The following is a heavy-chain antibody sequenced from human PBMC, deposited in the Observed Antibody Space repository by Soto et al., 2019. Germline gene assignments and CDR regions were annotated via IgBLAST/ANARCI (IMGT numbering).Heavy chain of an antibody. V-gene: IGHV4-28*03. D-gene: IGHD3-10*01. J-gene: IGHJ5*02. Sequence: SETLSLTCAVSGYSISSSNWWGCIRQPPGKGLEWIGYIYYTGSTYYNPSLKSRVTMSVDTSKNQFSLKLSSVTAADTAVYYCARAGGVRSNWFDPWGQGTLVTVSS. CDR1: GYSISSSNW. CDR3: ARAGGVRSNWFDP. CDR2: IYYTGST.